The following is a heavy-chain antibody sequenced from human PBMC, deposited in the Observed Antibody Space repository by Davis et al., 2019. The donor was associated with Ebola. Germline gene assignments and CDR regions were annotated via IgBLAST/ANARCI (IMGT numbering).Heavy chain of an antibody. CDR3: AKGFVRGTIDY. CDR1: GYTFTSYY. D-gene: IGHD3-10*01. Sequence: AASVKVSCKASGYTFTSYYMHWVRQAPGKGLVWVSRINSDGSSTSYADSVKGRFTISRDNAKNTLYLQMNSLRAEDTAVYYCAKGFVRGTIDYWGQGTLVTVSS. V-gene: IGHV3-74*01. J-gene: IGHJ4*02. CDR2: INSDGSST.